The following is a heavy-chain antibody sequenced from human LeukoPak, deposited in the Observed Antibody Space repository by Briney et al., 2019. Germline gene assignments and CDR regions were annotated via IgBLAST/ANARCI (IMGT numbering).Heavy chain of an antibody. J-gene: IGHJ6*03. V-gene: IGHV1-2*02. CDR3: ARGRDIVVVPAAMRYYYYYMDV. Sequence: ASVKVSCKASGYTFTGYYMHWVRQAPGQGLEWMGWINPNSGGTNYAQKFQGRVTMTRDTSISTAYMELSSLRSEDTAVYYCARGRDIVVVPAAMRYYYYYMDVWGKGTTVTVSS. CDR1: GYTFTGYY. D-gene: IGHD2-2*01. CDR2: INPNSGGT.